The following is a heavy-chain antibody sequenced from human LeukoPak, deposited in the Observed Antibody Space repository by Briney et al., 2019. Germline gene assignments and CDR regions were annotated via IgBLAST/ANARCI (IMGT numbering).Heavy chain of an antibody. CDR2: IYYSGST. D-gene: IGHD3-3*01. J-gene: IGHJ6*03. CDR3: ARYTIFGRVYCYYYMDV. CDR1: GGSISSHY. Sequence: SETLSLTCTVSGGSISSHYWSWIRQPPGKGLEWIGYIYYSGSTNYNPSLKSRVTISVDTSKNQFSLKLSSVTAADTAVYYCARYTIFGRVYCYYYMDVWGKGTTVTVSS. V-gene: IGHV4-59*11.